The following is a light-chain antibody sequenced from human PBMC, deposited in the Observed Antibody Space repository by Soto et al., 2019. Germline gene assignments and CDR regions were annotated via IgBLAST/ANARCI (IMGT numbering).Light chain of an antibody. CDR2: DVS. V-gene: IGLV2-14*01. Sequence: QSALTQPASVSGSPGQSITISCTGTSSDVGGYNYVSWYLQCPGKAPKLIIYDVSNRPSGVSTRFSGSKSGNTASLTISGLQAEDEGDYFCASYTSSRTSFVFGGGTKVTVL. CDR3: ASYTSSRTSFV. J-gene: IGLJ1*01. CDR1: SSDVGGYNY.